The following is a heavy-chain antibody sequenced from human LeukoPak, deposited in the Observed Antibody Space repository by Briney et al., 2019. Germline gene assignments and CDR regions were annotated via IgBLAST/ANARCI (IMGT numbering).Heavy chain of an antibody. CDR2: IYSSGST. D-gene: IGHD5-12*01. V-gene: IGHV4-59*08. CDR1: GGSISGYY. J-gene: IGHJ4*02. CDR3: ARQRSGYGGVDY. Sequence: SETLSLTCTVSGGSISGYYWSWIRQPPGTGLEWIGYIYSSGSTDHNPSLKSRVTISVDTSKNQFSLKLSSVTAADTAIYYCARQRSGYGGVDYWGRGTLVTVSS.